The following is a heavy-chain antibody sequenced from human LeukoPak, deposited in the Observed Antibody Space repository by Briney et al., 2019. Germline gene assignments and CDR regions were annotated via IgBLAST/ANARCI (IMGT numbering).Heavy chain of an antibody. J-gene: IGHJ6*03. CDR3: ARDLEYSGSYFAGYYYYMDD. CDR1: GDSVSSNSAA. Sequence: SQTLSLTCAISGDSVSSNSAAWNWIRQSPSRGLEWLGRTYYRSKWYNDYAVSVKSRITINPDTSKNQFSLQLNSVTPDDTAVYYCARDLEYSGSYFAGYYYYMDDWGKGTTVTISS. V-gene: IGHV6-1*01. D-gene: IGHD1-26*01. CDR2: TYYRSKWYN.